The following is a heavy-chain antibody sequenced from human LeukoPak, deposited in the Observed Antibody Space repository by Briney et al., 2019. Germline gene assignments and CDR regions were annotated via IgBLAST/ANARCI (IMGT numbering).Heavy chain of an antibody. Sequence: GGSLRLSCAASGFTFSSYSMNWVRQAPGKGLEWVSSISSSSSYIYYADSVKGRFTISRDNAKNSLYLQMNSLRAEDTAVYYCARGDCSGGSCYSGYMDVWGKGTTVTVSS. CDR1: GFTFSSYS. J-gene: IGHJ6*03. D-gene: IGHD2-15*01. V-gene: IGHV3-21*01. CDR3: ARGDCSGGSCYSGYMDV. CDR2: ISSSSSYI.